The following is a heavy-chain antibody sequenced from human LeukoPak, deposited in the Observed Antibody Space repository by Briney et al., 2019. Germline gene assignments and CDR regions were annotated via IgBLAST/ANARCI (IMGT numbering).Heavy chain of an antibody. Sequence: GGSLRLCCAASGFTFSSYAMSWVRQAPGKGLEWVSAISGSGGSTYYADSVKGRFTISRDNSKNTLYLQMNSLRAEDTAVYYCARGPSGYCSGGSCYQLDYWGQGTLVTVSS. J-gene: IGHJ4*02. D-gene: IGHD2-15*01. V-gene: IGHV3-23*01. CDR3: ARGPSGYCSGGSCYQLDY. CDR1: GFTFSSYA. CDR2: ISGSGGST.